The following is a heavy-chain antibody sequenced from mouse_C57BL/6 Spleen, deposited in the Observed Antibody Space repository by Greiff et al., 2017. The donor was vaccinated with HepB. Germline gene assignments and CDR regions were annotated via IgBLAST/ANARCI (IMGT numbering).Heavy chain of an antibody. CDR1: GYTFTDYY. J-gene: IGHJ1*03. Sequence: EVQLQQSGPVLVKPGASVKMSCKASGYTFTDYYMNWVKQSHGKSLEWIGVINPYNGGTSYNQKFKGKATLTVDKSSSTAYMELNSLTSEDSAVYYCARHGNYEYFDVWGTGTTVTVSS. CDR3: ARHGNYEYFDV. V-gene: IGHV1-19*01. D-gene: IGHD2-1*01. CDR2: INPYNGGT.